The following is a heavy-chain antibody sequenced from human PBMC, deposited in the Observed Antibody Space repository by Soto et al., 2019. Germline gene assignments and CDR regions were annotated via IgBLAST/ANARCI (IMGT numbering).Heavy chain of an antibody. CDR3: ASDRCRSTSCYGGAFDI. D-gene: IGHD2-2*01. CDR2: ISAYNGNT. V-gene: IGHV1-18*01. CDR1: GYTFTSYG. J-gene: IGHJ3*02. Sequence: QVQLVQSGAEVKKPGASVKVSCKASGYTFTSYGISWVRQAPGQGLEWMGWISAYNGNTNYAQKLQGRVTMTTDTSTRTAYMELRSLRSDDTAVYYCASDRCRSTSCYGGAFDIWGQGTMVTVSS.